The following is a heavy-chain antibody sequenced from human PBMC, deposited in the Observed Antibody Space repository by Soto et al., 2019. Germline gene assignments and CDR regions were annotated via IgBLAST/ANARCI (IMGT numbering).Heavy chain of an antibody. J-gene: IGHJ6*02. D-gene: IGHD2-2*02. V-gene: IGHV3-11*01. CDR1: GFTFSDYY. CDR3: ARPNCSSTSCYTGGMDV. Sequence: LRLSCAASGFTFSDYYMSWIRQAPWKGLEWVSYISSSGSTIYYADSVKGRFTISRDNAKNSLYLQMNSLRAEDTAVYYCARPNCSSTSCYTGGMDVWGQGTTVTVSS. CDR2: ISSSGSTI.